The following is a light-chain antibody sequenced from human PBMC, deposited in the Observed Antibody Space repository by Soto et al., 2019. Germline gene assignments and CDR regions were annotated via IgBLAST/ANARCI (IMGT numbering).Light chain of an antibody. V-gene: IGKV3-15*01. CDR3: QQYNNWLWT. Sequence: EIVMTQSPATLSVSPGERATLSCRASQSVSRNVAWYQQKPGQAPRLLIHDASTRATGISVRFSGSGSGTEFPLTLSSLQSEDFCVYYCQQYNNWLWTFGQGTKVEIK. J-gene: IGKJ1*01. CDR1: QSVSRN. CDR2: DAS.